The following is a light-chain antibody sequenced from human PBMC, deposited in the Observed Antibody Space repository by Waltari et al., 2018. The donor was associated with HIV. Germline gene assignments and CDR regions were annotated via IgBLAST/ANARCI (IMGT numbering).Light chain of an antibody. CDR1: QSVLYSSNNKNY. J-gene: IGKJ2*01. V-gene: IGKV4-1*01. CDR3: QQYYSTPYT. Sequence: DIVMTQSPDSLTVFLGERATINCKHSQSVLYSSNNKNYLAWYQQKAGQPPKLLIYWASTRESGVPDRFSASGSGTEFSLTISSLQAEDVAVYYCQQYYSTPYTFGQGTKLEIK. CDR2: WAS.